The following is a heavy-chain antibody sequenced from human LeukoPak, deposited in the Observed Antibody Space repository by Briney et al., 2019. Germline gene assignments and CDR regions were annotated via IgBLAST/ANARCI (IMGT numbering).Heavy chain of an antibody. CDR2: VSSSSSYI. CDR3: ARGLYGSGSYMAPYYYMDV. Sequence: GGSLRLSCAASGFTFGSYSMNWVRQAPGKGLEWVSSVSSSSSYIYYADSVKGRFTISRDNAKYSLYLQMNSLRAEDTAVYYCARGLYGSGSYMAPYYYMDVWGKGTTVTVSS. D-gene: IGHD3-10*01. V-gene: IGHV3-21*01. CDR1: GFTFGSYS. J-gene: IGHJ6*03.